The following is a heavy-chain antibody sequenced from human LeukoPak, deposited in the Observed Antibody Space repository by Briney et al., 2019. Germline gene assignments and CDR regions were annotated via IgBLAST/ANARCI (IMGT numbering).Heavy chain of an antibody. J-gene: IGHJ5*02. V-gene: IGHV1-2*02. CDR2: INPNSGGT. CDR3: ARELDYYGSTIYGQT. CDR1: GYTFIDYY. D-gene: IGHD3-10*01. Sequence: GASVKVSCKASGYTFIDYYMHWVRQAPGQGLEWMGWINPNSGGTISAQRFQGRVTMTSDTSISIVYMELSRLTTDDTAVYFCARELDYYGSTIYGQTWGQGTLVTVSS.